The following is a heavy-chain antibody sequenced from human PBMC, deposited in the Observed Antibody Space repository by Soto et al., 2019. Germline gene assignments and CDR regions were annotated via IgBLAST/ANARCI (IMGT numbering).Heavy chain of an antibody. CDR1: GGTFSSYT. D-gene: IGHD5-12*01. CDR3: ADLDGYNSPGDGHYYGMDV. CDR2: IIPILGIA. Sequence: SVKVSCKASGGTFSSYTISWVRQAPGQGLEWMGRIIPILGIANYAQKFQGRVTITADKSTSTAYMELSSLRSEDTAVYYCADLDGYNSPGDGHYYGMDVWGQGTTVTVSS. J-gene: IGHJ6*02. V-gene: IGHV1-69*02.